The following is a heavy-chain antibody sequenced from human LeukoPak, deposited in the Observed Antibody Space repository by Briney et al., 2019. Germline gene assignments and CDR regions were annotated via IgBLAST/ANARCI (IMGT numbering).Heavy chain of an antibody. V-gene: IGHV4-34*01. J-gene: IGHJ4*02. Sequence: SETLSLTCAVYGGSFSGYYWSWIRQPPGKGLEWIGEINHSGSTNYNPSLKSRVTISVDTSKNQFSLKLSSVTAADTAVYYCARFTYGSGSLTFDYWGQGTLVTVSS. CDR2: INHSGST. D-gene: IGHD3-10*01. CDR1: GGSFSGYY. CDR3: ARFTYGSGSLTFDY.